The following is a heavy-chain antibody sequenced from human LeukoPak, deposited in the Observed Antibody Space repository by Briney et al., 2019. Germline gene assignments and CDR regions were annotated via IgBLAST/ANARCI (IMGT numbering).Heavy chain of an antibody. CDR2: IWYDGSNK. D-gene: IGHD3-16*01. V-gene: IGHV3-33*06. CDR3: AKERKLLGFDY. CDR1: GFTFSSYG. Sequence: PGGSLRLSCAASGFTFSSYGMHWVRQAPGKGLEWVAVIWYDGSNKYYADSVKGRFTISRDNSKNTLYLQMNSLIAEDTAVYYCAKERKLLGFDYWGQGTLVTVSS. J-gene: IGHJ4*02.